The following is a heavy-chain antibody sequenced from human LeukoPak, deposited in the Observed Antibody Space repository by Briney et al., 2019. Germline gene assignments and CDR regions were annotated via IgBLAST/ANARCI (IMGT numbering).Heavy chain of an antibody. D-gene: IGHD6-13*01. CDR2: INHSGST. CDR3: AGSSWYFYYYGMDV. V-gene: IGHV4-34*01. J-gene: IGHJ6*02. CDR1: GGSFSGYY. Sequence: SETLSLTCAVYGGSFSGYYWSWIRQPPGKGLEWIGEINHSGSTNYNPSLKSRVTISVDTSKNQFSLKLSSVTAADTAVYYCAGSSWYFYYYGMDVWGQGTTVTVSS.